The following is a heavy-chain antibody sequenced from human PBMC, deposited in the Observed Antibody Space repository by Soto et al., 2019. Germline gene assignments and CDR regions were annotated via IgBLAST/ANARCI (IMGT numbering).Heavy chain of an antibody. CDR1: GGTFSSYA. CDR3: ARGGGWPYFDY. Sequence: QVQLVQSGAEVKKPGSSVKVSCKASGGTFSSYAISWVRQAPGQGLEWMGGIIPIFGTANYAQKFQSRVKIAADDSTSTAYMGLSRLRSEETAVYYCARGGGWPYFDYWGQGPLVTVSS. CDR2: IIPIFGTA. J-gene: IGHJ4*02. V-gene: IGHV1-69*12. D-gene: IGHD3-16*01.